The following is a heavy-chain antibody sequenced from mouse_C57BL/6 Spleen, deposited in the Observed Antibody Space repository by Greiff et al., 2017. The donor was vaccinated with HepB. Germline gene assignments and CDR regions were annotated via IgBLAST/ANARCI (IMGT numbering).Heavy chain of an antibody. CDR3: AREGLSGGRIGFAY. CDR2: IYPGDGDT. CDR1: GYAFSSSW. Sequence: QVQLKESGPELVKPGASVKISCKASGYAFSSSWMNWVKQRPGKGLEWIGRIYPGDGDTNYNGKFKGKATLTADKSSSTAYMQLSSLTSEDSAVYFCAREGLSGGRIGFAYWGQGTLVTVSA. J-gene: IGHJ3*01. V-gene: IGHV1-82*01.